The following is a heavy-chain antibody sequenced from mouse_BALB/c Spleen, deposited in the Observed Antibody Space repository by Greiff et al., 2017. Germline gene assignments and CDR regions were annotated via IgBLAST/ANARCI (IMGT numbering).Heavy chain of an antibody. Sequence: EVKLMESGGGLVKPGGSLKLSCAASGFTFSSYTMSWVRQTPEKRLEWVATISSGGSYTYYPDSVKGRFTISRDNAKNTLYLQMSSLKSEDTAMYYCTRDYYGSSYYFDYWGQGTTLTVSS. V-gene: IGHV5-6-4*01. CDR2: ISSGGSYT. CDR3: TRDYYGSSYYFDY. CDR1: GFTFSSYT. J-gene: IGHJ2*01. D-gene: IGHD1-1*01.